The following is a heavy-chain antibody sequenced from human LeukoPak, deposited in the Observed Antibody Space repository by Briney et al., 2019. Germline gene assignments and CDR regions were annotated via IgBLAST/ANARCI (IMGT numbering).Heavy chain of an antibody. Sequence: SETLSLTCTVSGGSISSYYWSWTRQPPGKGLEWIGYIYYSGSTNFNPSLKSRVTISVDTSKNQFSLKLSSVTAADTAVYYCARDLVRVGPVAGSAYYYGMDVWGQGTTVTVSS. J-gene: IGHJ6*02. CDR1: GGSISSYY. CDR3: ARDLVRVGPVAGSAYYYGMDV. D-gene: IGHD6-19*01. V-gene: IGHV4-59*01. CDR2: IYYSGST.